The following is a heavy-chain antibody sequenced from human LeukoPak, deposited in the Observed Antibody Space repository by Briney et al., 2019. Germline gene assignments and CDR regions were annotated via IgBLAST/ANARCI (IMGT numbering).Heavy chain of an antibody. CDR2: IWYDGSNK. D-gene: IGHD3-22*01. CDR3: AREIDSSGYYHYFDY. Sequence: GGSLRLSCAASGFTFSSYGMHWVRQAPGKGLEWVAVIWYDGSNKYYADSVKGRFTISRDNSKNTLYLQMNSLRAEDTAVYYCAREIDSSGYYHYFDYWGQGTLVTVSS. J-gene: IGHJ4*02. V-gene: IGHV3-33*08. CDR1: GFTFSSYG.